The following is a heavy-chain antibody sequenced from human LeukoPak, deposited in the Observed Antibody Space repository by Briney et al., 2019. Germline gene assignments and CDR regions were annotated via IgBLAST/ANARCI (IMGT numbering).Heavy chain of an antibody. J-gene: IGHJ6*04. V-gene: IGHV3-48*04. CDR2: ISSSGSTI. Sequence: GGSLRLSCAASGFTFSSYWMNWVRQAPGKGLEWASYISSSGSTIYYADSVKGRFTISRDNAKNSLYLQMNSLRAEDTAVYYCAELGITMIGGVWGKGTTVTISS. CDR3: AELGITMIGGV. D-gene: IGHD3-10*02. CDR1: GFTFSSYW.